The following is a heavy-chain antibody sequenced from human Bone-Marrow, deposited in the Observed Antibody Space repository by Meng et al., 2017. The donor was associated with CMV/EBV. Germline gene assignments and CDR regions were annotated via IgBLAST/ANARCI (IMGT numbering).Heavy chain of an antibody. J-gene: IGHJ4*02. CDR3: ARVFQGYNYGNFDD. CDR1: GFTVSSNY. Sequence: GALRLSCAASGFTVSSNYMSWVRQAPGKGLEWVSVIYSGGSTYYADSVKGRFTISRDNSKNTLYLQMNSLRAEDTAVYYCARVFQGYNYGNFDDWGQGTLVTVSS. D-gene: IGHD5-18*01. V-gene: IGHV3-66*02. CDR2: IYSGGST.